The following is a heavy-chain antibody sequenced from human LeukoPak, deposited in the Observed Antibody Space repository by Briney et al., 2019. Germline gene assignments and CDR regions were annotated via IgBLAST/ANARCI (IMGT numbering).Heavy chain of an antibody. CDR2: INPDSGGT. J-gene: IGHJ3*02. V-gene: IGHV1-2*06. Sequence: GASVKVSCKASGYTFTDYYMHWVRQAPGQGLEWMERINPDSGGTNFAQKFQARVTVTRDTSTSTAYMELSRLRSDDTAVYYCARPRATKLVDDAFDIWGQGTIVTASS. CDR1: GYTFTDYY. CDR3: ARPRATKLVDDAFDI. D-gene: IGHD1-26*01.